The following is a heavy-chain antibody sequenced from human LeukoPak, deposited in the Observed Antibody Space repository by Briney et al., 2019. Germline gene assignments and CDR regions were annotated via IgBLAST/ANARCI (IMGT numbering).Heavy chain of an antibody. CDR1: GGTFSSYA. V-gene: IGHV1-69*01. J-gene: IGHJ6*02. CDR3: ARFGFGVAATGTAYYYGMDV. CDR2: IIPIFGTA. Sequence: SVKVSCKASGGTFSSYAISWVRQAPGQGLEWMGGIIPIFGTANYAQKFQGRVTITADESTSTAYMELSSLRSEDTAVYYCARFGFGVAATGTAYYYGMDVWGQGTTVTVSS. D-gene: IGHD2-15*01.